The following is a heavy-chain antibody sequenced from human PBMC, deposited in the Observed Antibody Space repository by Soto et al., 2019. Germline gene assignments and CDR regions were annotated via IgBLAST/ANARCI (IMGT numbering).Heavy chain of an antibody. Sequence: QVQLVQSGAEVKKPGSSVKVSCKASGGTFSSYAISWVRQAPGQGLEWMGGIIPIFGTANYAQKFQGRVTITADESTSTGYRELSSLRSEDTSAYYCASTVRRYHYYDLDVWGQGTTLTSP. D-gene: IGHD4-4*01. CDR2: IIPIFGTA. CDR3: ASTVRRYHYYDLDV. CDR1: GGTFSSYA. V-gene: IGHV1-69*12. J-gene: IGHJ6*02.